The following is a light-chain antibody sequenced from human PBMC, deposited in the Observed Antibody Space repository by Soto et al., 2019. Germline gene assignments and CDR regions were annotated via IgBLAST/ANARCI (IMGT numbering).Light chain of an antibody. V-gene: IGLV2-14*01. Sequence: QSALTQPASVSGSPGRSITISCTGTNSDVGGYNYVSWYQQYPGTVPKLIIFEVSNRPSGVSYRFSGSKSGNTASLTISGLQAEDEADYYCRSYTSTNTRVFGTGTKVTVL. CDR3: RSYTSTNTRV. J-gene: IGLJ1*01. CDR1: NSDVGGYNY. CDR2: EVS.